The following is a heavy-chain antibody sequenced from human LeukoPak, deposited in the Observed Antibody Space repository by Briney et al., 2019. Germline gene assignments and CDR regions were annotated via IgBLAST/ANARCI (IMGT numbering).Heavy chain of an antibody. Sequence: SETLSLTCAVYGGSFSRYYGSWIRQSPGKGLEWIAEIDHRGDTNYNPSVKSRVTISVDTFKNQLSLKVRSLSAADTAVYYCARGPTISETGYFDFWGQGTLVTVSS. V-gene: IGHV4-34*01. CDR1: GGSFSRYY. CDR3: ARGPTISETGYFDF. J-gene: IGHJ4*03. CDR2: IDHRGDT. D-gene: IGHD1-1*01.